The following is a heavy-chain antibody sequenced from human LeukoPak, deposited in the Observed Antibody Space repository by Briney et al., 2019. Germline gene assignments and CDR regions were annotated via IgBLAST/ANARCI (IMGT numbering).Heavy chain of an antibody. CDR2: ISASGHAT. D-gene: IGHD1-26*01. J-gene: IGHJ4*02. V-gene: IGHV3-23*01. CDR1: GFTFSSYA. Sequence: PGGSLRLSCAASGFTFSSYAMSGVRQAPGKGLEAPGKGLEWVSTISASGHATYYPDSVRGRFTISRDNSKSTLHLQMDSLRAEDSALYYCAKWPEGATPKFHHWGQGTLVTVSS. CDR3: AKWPEGATPKFHH.